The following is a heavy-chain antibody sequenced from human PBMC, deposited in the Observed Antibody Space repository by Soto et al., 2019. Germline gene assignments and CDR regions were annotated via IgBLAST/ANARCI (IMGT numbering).Heavy chain of an antibody. Sequence: SETLSLTCAVYGGSFSGYYWSWIRQPPGKGLEWIGEINHSGSTNYNPSLKSRVTISVDTSKNQFSLKLSSVTAADTAVYYCAIETSRQQLVNYYYYYGMDVWGQGTTVTVSS. CDR3: AIETSRQQLVNYYYYYGMDV. D-gene: IGHD6-13*01. V-gene: IGHV4-34*01. CDR1: GGSFSGYY. CDR2: INHSGST. J-gene: IGHJ6*02.